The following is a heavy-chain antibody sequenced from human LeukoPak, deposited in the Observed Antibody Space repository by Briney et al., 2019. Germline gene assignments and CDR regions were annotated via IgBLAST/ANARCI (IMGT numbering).Heavy chain of an antibody. CDR3: AKLAGSSIAVAVIMAPYFDY. CDR1: GFTFSSYA. V-gene: IGHV3-23*01. J-gene: IGHJ4*02. D-gene: IGHD6-19*01. CDR2: ISGSGGST. Sequence: PGGSLRLSCAASGFTFSSYAMSWVRQAPGKGLEWVSAISGSGGSTYYADSVKGRFTISRDNSKNTLYLQMNSLRAEDSAVYYCAKLAGSSIAVAVIMAPYFDYWGQGTLVTVSS.